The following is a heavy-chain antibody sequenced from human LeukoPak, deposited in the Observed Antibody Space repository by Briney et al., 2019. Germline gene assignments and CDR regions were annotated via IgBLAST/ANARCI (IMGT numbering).Heavy chain of an antibody. D-gene: IGHD4-23*01. CDR1: GDSITSYY. CDR2: IYTTGTT. Sequence: SETLSLTCTVSGDSITSYYWSWIRQSAEKGLEWIGRIYTTGTTNYNPSLKGRVTVSVDTSKNQFFLKLRSVTAADTAVYYCTRHWSTGNSFYRFDFWGQGTLVTVSS. V-gene: IGHV4-4*07. J-gene: IGHJ4*02. CDR3: TRHWSTGNSFYRFDF.